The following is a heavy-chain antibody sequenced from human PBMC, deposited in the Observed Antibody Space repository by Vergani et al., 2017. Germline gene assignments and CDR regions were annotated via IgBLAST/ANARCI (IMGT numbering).Heavy chain of an antibody. J-gene: IGHJ5*02. CDR3: ARSIGYCAGATCRAYYFDH. Sequence: QVQLVQSGAEVKKPGASVTVSCTASGYIFKNYYIHWLRQAPGQAFEWMGILNPTTGHTTSAQKFMGRVDMTRDPSTDTSTRTVQMTLSSLRSEDTAVYDCARSIGYCAGATCRAYYFDHGGQGTRVTVSS. D-gene: IGHD2-21*01. V-gene: IGHV1-46*02. CDR1: GYIFKNYY. CDR2: LNPTTGHT.